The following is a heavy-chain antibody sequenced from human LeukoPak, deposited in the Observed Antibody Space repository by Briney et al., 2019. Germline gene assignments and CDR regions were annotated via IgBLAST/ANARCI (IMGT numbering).Heavy chain of an antibody. Sequence: GGSLRLSCAASGFTFSSYSMNWVRQAPGKGLEWVSYISSSSSTIYYADSVKGRFTISRDNAKNSLYLQMNSLRAEDTAVYYCARESYSYDIDYRGQGTLVTVSS. D-gene: IGHD5-18*01. CDR1: GFTFSSYS. J-gene: IGHJ4*02. CDR3: ARESYSYDIDY. V-gene: IGHV3-48*04. CDR2: ISSSSSTI.